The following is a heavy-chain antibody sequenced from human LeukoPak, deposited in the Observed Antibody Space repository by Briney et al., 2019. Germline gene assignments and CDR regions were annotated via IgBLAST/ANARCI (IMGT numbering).Heavy chain of an antibody. CDR1: GGSISSSSYY. CDR2: IYYSGST. V-gene: IGHV4-39*01. CDR3: ASPSRGYSYGSGSVYFDY. Sequence: PSETLSLTCTVSGGSISSSSYYWGWIRQPPGKGLEWIGSIYYSGSTYYNPSLKSRVTISVDTSKNQFSLKLSSVTAADTAVYYCASPSRGYSYGSGSVYFDYWGQGTLVTVSS. D-gene: IGHD5-18*01. J-gene: IGHJ4*02.